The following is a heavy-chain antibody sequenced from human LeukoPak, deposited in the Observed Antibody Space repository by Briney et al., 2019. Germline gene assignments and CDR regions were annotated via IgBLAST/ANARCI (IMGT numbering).Heavy chain of an antibody. CDR1: GFSFNAYI. D-gene: IGHD6-19*01. V-gene: IGHV3-64*01. J-gene: IGHJ4*02. CDR2: IRSDGSST. CDR3: TRRYGGHSGWAGYHDS. Sequence: GGSLRLSCVVSGFSFNAYIMHWVRQAPGKGLEYVSAIRSDGSSTFYPNSVKGRFTISRDNSKSTLYLQMGSLRAEDTAVYYCTRRYGGHSGWAGYHDSWGQGTLVTVSS.